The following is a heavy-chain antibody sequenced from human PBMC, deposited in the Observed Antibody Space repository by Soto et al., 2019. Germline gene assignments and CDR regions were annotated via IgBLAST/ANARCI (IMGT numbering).Heavy chain of an antibody. CDR1: GFTFSTYG. CDR2: IWYDGSNK. D-gene: IGHD3-10*01. CDR3: ARVSFEGWYFDL. Sequence: QVQLVESGGGVVQTGRSLRLSCVASGFTFSTYGMHWVRQAPGKGLEWVTIIWYDGSNKYYADSVKGRFTISRDNXXXXXXXXXXXXXVEDTAVYYCARVSFEGWYFDLWGRGTLVTVSS. V-gene: IGHV3-33*01. J-gene: IGHJ2*01.